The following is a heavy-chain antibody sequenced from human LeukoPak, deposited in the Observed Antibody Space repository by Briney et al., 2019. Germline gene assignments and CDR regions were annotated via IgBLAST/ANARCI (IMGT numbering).Heavy chain of an antibody. CDR1: GYTLTSYY. CDR3: ARWSYYYDSSGNDAFDI. V-gene: IGHV1-46*01. J-gene: IGHJ3*02. CDR2: INHSGGST. D-gene: IGHD3-22*01. Sequence: ASVKVSCKASGYTLTSYYMLWVRQAPGPGLEWMGIINHSGGSTSYAQQFQGRVTMTRDTSTSTVYMELSSLRSEDTAVYYCARWSYYYDSSGNDAFDIWGQGTMVTVSS.